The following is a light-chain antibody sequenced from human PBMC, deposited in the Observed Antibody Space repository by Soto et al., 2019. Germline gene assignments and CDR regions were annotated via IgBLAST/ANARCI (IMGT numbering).Light chain of an antibody. Sequence: QSVLTQPASVSGSPGQSITISCTGTSSDVGGFNYVSWYQQHPGKAPKLMIYDVTNRPSGVSYRFSGSKSGTTASLTISGPRAEDEAEFYSTSYTSTTIYVFGPGPKVP. CDR2: DVT. CDR3: TSYTSTTIYV. CDR1: SSDVGGFNY. J-gene: IGLJ1*01. V-gene: IGLV2-14*03.